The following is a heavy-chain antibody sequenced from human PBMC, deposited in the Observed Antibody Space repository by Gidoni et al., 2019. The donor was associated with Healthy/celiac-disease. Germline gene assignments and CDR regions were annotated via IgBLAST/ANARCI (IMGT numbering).Heavy chain of an antibody. J-gene: IGHJ4*02. CDR2: ISGSGGST. CDR3: AKDRGAVEQLVGLFDY. Sequence: EVQLLESGGGLVQPGGSLRLSCAASGFTFSSYAMSWVRQAPGKGLEWVSAISGSGGSTYYADSVKGRFTIARDNSKNTLYLQMNSRRAEDTAVYYCAKDRGAVEQLVGLFDYWGQGTLVTVSS. CDR1: GFTFSSYA. V-gene: IGHV3-23*01. D-gene: IGHD6-6*01.